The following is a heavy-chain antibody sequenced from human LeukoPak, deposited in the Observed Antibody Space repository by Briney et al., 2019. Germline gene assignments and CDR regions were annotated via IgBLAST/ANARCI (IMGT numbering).Heavy chain of an antibody. D-gene: IGHD6-6*01. J-gene: IGHJ4*02. CDR1: GDSISSGSYF. CDR3: ARGPPRIWYSSSPRFDY. Sequence: PSETLSLTCTVSGDSISSGSYFWSWIRQSAGKGLEWIGRIYLGGSTNYNPSLRSRVTISLDTSKNQFSLKLSSVTAADTAVYYCARGPPRIWYSSSPRFDYWGQGTLVTVSS. CDR2: IYLGGST. V-gene: IGHV4-61*02.